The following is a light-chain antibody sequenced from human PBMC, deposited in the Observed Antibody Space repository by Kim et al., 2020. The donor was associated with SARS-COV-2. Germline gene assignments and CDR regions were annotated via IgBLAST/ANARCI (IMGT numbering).Light chain of an antibody. CDR2: RIS. V-gene: IGKV2-24*01. J-gene: IGKJ2*01. CDR1: QSLVPRDGNPL. CDR3: MQGKQLPNT. Sequence: QPASNSCRSSQSLVPRDGNPLLSWLPQGPGQPPRLLIYRISSRFSGVPDRFSGSGAGTDFTLEISRVEAEDVGIYYCMQGKQLPNTFGQGTKLEI.